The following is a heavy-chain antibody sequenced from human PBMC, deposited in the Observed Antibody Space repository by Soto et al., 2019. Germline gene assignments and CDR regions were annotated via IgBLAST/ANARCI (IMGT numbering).Heavy chain of an antibody. V-gene: IGHV1-18*01. Sequence: ASVKVSCKASGYTFTSYGISWVRQAPGQGLEWMGWISAYNGNTNYAQKLQGRVTMTTDTSTSTAYMELRSLRSDDTAVYYCARGALVYSSGPPRPRVETFFDYWGQGTLVTVSS. J-gene: IGHJ4*02. CDR3: ARGALVYSSGPPRPRVETFFDY. CDR1: GYTFTSYG. CDR2: ISAYNGNT. D-gene: IGHD6-19*01.